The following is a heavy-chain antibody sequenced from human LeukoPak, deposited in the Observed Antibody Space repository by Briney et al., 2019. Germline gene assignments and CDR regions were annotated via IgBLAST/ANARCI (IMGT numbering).Heavy chain of an antibody. Sequence: PGGSLRLSCAASGSGFTFNNYWMHWVRQAPGKGLVWVSRINADGSTTSYADSVRGRFTISRDNAKNSLYLQMNSLRAEDTAVYYCARVSESEWSFDLWGRGTLVTVSS. V-gene: IGHV3-74*01. J-gene: IGHJ2*01. CDR2: INADGSTT. CDR3: ARVSESEWSFDL. CDR1: GSGFTFNNYW. D-gene: IGHD1-14*01.